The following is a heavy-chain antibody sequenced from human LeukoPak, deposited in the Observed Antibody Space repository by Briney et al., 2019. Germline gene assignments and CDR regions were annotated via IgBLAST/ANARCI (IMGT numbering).Heavy chain of an antibody. J-gene: IGHJ3*02. CDR1: GYSFSNYW. V-gene: IGHV5-51*01. CDR3: ARQRQHAFDI. Sequence: GESLKISCKGSGYSFSNYWIGWVRQMPGKGLEWMGIIYPADSDIRYSPSLQGQVTISADKSISTAYLQWSSLKASDTAMYYCARQRQHAFDIWGQGTIVTVSS. CDR2: IYPADSDI. D-gene: IGHD6-13*01.